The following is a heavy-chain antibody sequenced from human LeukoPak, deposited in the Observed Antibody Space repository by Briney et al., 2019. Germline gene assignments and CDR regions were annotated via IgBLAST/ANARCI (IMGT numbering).Heavy chain of an antibody. CDR1: GFTFRSYA. V-gene: IGHV3-23*01. J-gene: IGHJ4*02. CDR3: AKGTVVTTHPLADY. D-gene: IGHD2-21*02. CDR2: ISGSSDDT. Sequence: PGGSLRLSCAAPGFTFRSYAMNWVRQAPGKGLEWVSSISGSSDDTWYGDSVKGRFIISRDNSKNMLSLQMNSLRAEDTAIYYCAKGTVVTTHPLADYWGQGTLVTVSP.